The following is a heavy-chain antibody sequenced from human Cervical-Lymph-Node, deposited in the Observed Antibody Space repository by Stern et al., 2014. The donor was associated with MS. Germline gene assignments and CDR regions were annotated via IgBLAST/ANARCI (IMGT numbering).Heavy chain of an antibody. CDR2: ISAYNGNT. Sequence: VQLLQSGAEVKKPGASVKVSCKASGYTFTSYGISWVRQAPGQGLEWMGWISAYNGNTNYAQKLQGRVLMTTDTSTSTAYMELRSLRSDDTAVYYCASSLVGADYYYYYGMDVWGQGTTVTVSS. CDR3: ASSLVGADYYYYYGMDV. D-gene: IGHD3-3*01. CDR1: GYTFTSYG. V-gene: IGHV1-18*01. J-gene: IGHJ6*02.